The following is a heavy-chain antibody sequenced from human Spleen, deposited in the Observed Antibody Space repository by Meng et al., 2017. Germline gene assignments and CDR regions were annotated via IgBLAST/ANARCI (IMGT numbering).Heavy chain of an antibody. V-gene: IGHV4-61*01. D-gene: IGHD5-18*01. J-gene: IGHJ4*02. Sequence: QGPLRESGPGLVRPSETLSLTCSVSGASVSSGSNYWTWIRQPPGKGLEWIGYVYYNGHTSYKPSLKSRVTISMDTSKRQFSLKLTSVTAADAAVYYCARGGGGGYTYGLAYWGQGILVTVPS. CDR3: ARGGGGGYTYGLAY. CDR1: GASVSSGSNY. CDR2: VYYNGHT.